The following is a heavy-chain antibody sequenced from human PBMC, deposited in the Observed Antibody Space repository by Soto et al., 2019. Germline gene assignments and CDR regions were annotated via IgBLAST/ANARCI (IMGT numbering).Heavy chain of an antibody. D-gene: IGHD4-17*01. J-gene: IGHJ3*02. CDR3: ARWDYGGNSDAFDI. V-gene: IGHV1-18*01. Sequence: ASVKVSCKASGYTFTSYGISWVRQAPGQGLEWMGWISAYNGNTNYAQKLRGRVTMTTDTSTSTAYMELRSLRSDDTAVYYCARWDYGGNSDAFDIWGQGTMVTVSS. CDR1: GYTFTSYG. CDR2: ISAYNGNT.